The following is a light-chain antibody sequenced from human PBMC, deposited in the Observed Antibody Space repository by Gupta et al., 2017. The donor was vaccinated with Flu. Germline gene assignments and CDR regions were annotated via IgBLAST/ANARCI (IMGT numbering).Light chain of an antibody. CDR1: SSDVGGYNN. Sequence: VTITCTGTSSDVGGYNNVSWYQHHHANAPHLLIFDVTKRPSAVPDRFSGSKSANTASFTVSGLQADDEADYYCCSYEGSTTYVVFGGGTKLTVL. V-gene: IGLV2-11*01. CDR2: DVT. J-gene: IGLJ2*01. CDR3: CSYEGSTTYVV.